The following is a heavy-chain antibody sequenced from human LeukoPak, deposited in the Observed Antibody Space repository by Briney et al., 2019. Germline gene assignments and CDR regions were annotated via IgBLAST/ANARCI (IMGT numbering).Heavy chain of an antibody. Sequence: PGGSLRLSCAASGFTFSSSWMSWVRQAPGKGLEWVANIKPDGSEKYYVDSVKGRFTISRDNAKNSLYLQMNSLRAEDTAVYFCARDRWELNWFDPWGQGTLVTVSS. D-gene: IGHD1-26*01. J-gene: IGHJ5*02. CDR2: IKPDGSEK. CDR3: ARDRWELNWFDP. CDR1: GFTFSSSW. V-gene: IGHV3-7*01.